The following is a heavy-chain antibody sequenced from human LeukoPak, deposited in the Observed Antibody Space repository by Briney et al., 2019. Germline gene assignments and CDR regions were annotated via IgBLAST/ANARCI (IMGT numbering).Heavy chain of an antibody. CDR1: GGTFSSYA. V-gene: IGHV1-69*05. CDR3: AREVYDMLTGYYVRGDGYFHY. J-gene: IGHJ4*02. CDR2: IIPIFGTA. Sequence: PVTVSCTASGGTFSSYAISWVRQAPGQGLEWMGGIIPIFGTANYAQKFQGRVTITTDESTSTAYMELSRLRSEDTAVYYCAREVYDMLTGYYVRGDGYFHYWGQGPRVSVSS. D-gene: IGHD3-9*01.